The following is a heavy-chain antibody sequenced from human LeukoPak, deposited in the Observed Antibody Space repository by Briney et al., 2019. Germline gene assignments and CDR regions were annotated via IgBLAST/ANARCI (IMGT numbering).Heavy chain of an antibody. J-gene: IGHJ6*02. CDR1: GGSFSRYY. D-gene: IGHD2-21*01. CDR3: ARERSHPYYYGMDV. Sequence: KSSETLSLTCTVSGGSFSRYYWSWIRQSPGKGLEWIGYIHYSGSTNQNPSLKSRVTISVDTSKNQFSLKLRSVTAAGTAVYYCARERSHPYYYGMDVWGQGTTVTVSS. CDR2: IHYSGST. V-gene: IGHV4-59*01.